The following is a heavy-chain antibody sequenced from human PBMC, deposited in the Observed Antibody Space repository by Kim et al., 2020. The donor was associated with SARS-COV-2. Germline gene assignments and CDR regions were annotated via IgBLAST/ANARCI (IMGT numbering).Heavy chain of an antibody. CDR1: DGSISTYY. J-gene: IGHJ5*02. CDR2: VHDSGST. V-gene: IGHV4-59*01. Sequence: SETLSLTCTVSDGSISTYYWSWIRQPPGKGLEWIGYVHDSGSTNYNPSLTSRVTISLDTSNNKVFLELRSVTAADTAVYYCERRDNNGYYFPWGQGTLVTVSS. D-gene: IGHD3-22*01. CDR3: ERRDNNGYYFP.